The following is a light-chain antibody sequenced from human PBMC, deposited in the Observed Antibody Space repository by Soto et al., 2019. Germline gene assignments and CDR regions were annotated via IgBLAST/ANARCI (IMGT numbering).Light chain of an antibody. CDR2: AAP. V-gene: IGKV1-39*01. CDR1: QSISSY. Sequence: DLQMTQSPSSLSASVGDRVTITCRASQSISSYLNWYQQKPGKAPKLLIYAAPSLQSGVPSRFSGSGSGTDFTLTISSLQPEDFATYYCQQSYSTPPAFGQGTRLEIK. CDR3: QQSYSTPPA. J-gene: IGKJ5*01.